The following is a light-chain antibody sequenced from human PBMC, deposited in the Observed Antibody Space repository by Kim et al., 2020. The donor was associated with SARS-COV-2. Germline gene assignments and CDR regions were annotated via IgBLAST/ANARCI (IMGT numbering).Light chain of an antibody. CDR2: EVS. Sequence: QSALTQPPSASGSPGQSATISCTGTSSDVGGYNYVSWYQQHPGQAPKLMIYEVSKRPSGVPDRFSGSKSGNTASLTVSGLQAEDEADYYCSSYAGSKNVFGTGTKVTVL. CDR1: SSDVGGYNY. CDR3: SSYAGSKNV. J-gene: IGLJ1*01. V-gene: IGLV2-8*01.